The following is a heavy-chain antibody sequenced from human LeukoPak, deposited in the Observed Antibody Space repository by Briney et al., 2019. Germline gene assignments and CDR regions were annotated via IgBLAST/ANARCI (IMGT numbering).Heavy chain of an antibody. CDR2: ISGSGGST. V-gene: IGHV3-23*01. Sequence: GGSLRLSCAASGFTFSSYAMSWVRQAPGKGLEWVSAISGSGGSTYYADSVKGRFTISRDNPKNTLYLQMNSLRAEDTAVYYCATWGTYDFWSGYNFDYWGQGTLVTVSS. J-gene: IGHJ4*02. CDR3: ATWGTYDFWSGYNFDY. D-gene: IGHD3-3*01. CDR1: GFTFSSYA.